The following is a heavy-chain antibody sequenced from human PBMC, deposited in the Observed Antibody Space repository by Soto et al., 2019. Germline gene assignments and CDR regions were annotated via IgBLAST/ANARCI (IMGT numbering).Heavy chain of an antibody. CDR1: GYNFTRFG. CDR2: MGAHSGHT. V-gene: IGHV1-18*01. J-gene: IGHJ6*02. CDR3: GREGPHLAQEDYYQFNGMDV. Sequence: QFQLVQSGAEVKKPGASVKVSCKASGYNFTRFGISWVRQAPGHGLEWMGWMGAHSGHTRQAQKFQGRLTMTTDASMKTAYIDLRSLTSDDTALYYCGREGPHLAQEDYYQFNGMDVWGQGTTVIVSS.